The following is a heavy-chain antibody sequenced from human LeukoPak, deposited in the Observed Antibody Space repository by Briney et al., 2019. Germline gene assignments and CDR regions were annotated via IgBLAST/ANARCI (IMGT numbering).Heavy chain of an antibody. CDR2: SKQSVSN. CDR1: GGSFSGYY. J-gene: IGHJ6*02. V-gene: IGHV4-34*01. CDR3: ARGPLAAAGTLTYYYYGMDV. D-gene: IGHD6-13*01. Sequence: PSETLSLTCAVYGGSFSGYYWSWIRQPPGKGLEWIGESKQSVSNNYNPSLKSRVTISVDTSKTQFSLKLSSVTAADTAVYYCARGPLAAAGTLTYYYYGMDVWGQGTTVTVSS.